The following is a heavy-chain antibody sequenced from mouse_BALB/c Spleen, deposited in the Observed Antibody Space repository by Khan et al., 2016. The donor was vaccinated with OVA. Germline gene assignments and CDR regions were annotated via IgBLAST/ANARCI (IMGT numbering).Heavy chain of an antibody. D-gene: IGHD2-14*01. V-gene: IGHV1-4*01. CDR2: INRRSGYI. J-gene: IGHJ4*01. Sequence: QVQLKESGADLAQPGASLRMSCKASGFTFTSNTMHWVKQRPGQGLEWIAYINRRSGYINYYQTFKDKSTFTADNSSSPLYMQMSSLTSEDSAVNYYARRTTGYTMDYWGQGTSVTVSS. CDR3: ARRTTGYTMDY. CDR1: GFTFTSNT.